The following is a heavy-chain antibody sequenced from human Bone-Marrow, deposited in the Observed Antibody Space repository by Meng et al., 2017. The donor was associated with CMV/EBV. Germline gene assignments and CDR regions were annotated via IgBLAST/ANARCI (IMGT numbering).Heavy chain of an antibody. CDR3: ARGGLVINSRFDH. V-gene: IGHV1-69*05. CDR1: GGTFSSYT. CDR2: TIPIFRTA. D-gene: IGHD2-21*01. J-gene: IGHJ4*02. Sequence: CKASGGTFSSYTITWVRQAPGQGLEWMGGTIPIFRTANYAQKFQGRVTITTDESTTTAYMELTSLRSDDTAVYYCARGGLVINSRFDHWGQGTLVTVSS.